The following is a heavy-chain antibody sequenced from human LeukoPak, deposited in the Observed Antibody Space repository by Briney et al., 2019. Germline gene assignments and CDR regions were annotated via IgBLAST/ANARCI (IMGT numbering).Heavy chain of an antibody. CDR3: GGVGGRRKAAKGDAFGI. V-gene: IGHV3-21*01. CDR1: GLPLSSYS. Sequence: GGSLTPFRSASGLPLSSYSMNWVRQAPGKGLEWVSSIRRCSTYKFHADSVKGRFTISRDNAHNSMYLQRNSLRGEEPAVYYCGGVGGRRKAAKGDAFGIWGQGTMVTVSS. J-gene: IGHJ3*02. D-gene: IGHD6-25*01. CDR2: IRRCSTYK.